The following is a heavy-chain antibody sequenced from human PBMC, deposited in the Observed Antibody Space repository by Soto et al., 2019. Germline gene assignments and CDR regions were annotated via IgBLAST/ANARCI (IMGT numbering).Heavy chain of an antibody. CDR1: GTPVNSADFY. CDR2: IYYSGTT. CDR3: ARGYDFAGFSPYGLDV. J-gene: IGHJ6*02. D-gene: IGHD3-3*01. Sequence: PSETLSLTCTVSGTPVNSADFYWTWIRQPPGKGLEWIGYIYYSGTTLHNPSLRSRISMSVDTSKNQFSLRLNSVTAADTAVYYCARGYDFAGFSPYGLDVWGQGTTVTSP. V-gene: IGHV4-30-4*01.